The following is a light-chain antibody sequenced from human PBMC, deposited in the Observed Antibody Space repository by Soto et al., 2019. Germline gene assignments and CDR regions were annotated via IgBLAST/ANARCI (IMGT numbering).Light chain of an antibody. CDR1: TGAVTSGHY. V-gene: IGLV7-46*01. CDR3: LLAYGGVGEV. CDR2: DTN. Sequence: QTVVTQEPSLTVSPGGTVTLTCGSSTGAVTSGHYPYWFQQKPGQAPRTLIYDTNNKHSWTPARFAGSLIGGKAALTLSGAQPEDEAEYYCLLAYGGVGEVFGGGTQLTVL. J-gene: IGLJ3*02.